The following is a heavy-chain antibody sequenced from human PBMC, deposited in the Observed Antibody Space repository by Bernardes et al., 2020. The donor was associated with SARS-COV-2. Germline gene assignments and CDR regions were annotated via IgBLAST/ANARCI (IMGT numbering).Heavy chain of an antibody. V-gene: IGHV4-34*01. CDR2: INHSGST. CDR1: GGSFSGYY. CDR3: ARRLRRTSWYFDL. Sequence: SETLSLTCAVYGGSFSGYYWSWIRQPPGKGLEWIGEINHSGSTNYNPSLKSRVTISVDTSKNQFSLKLSSVTAADTAVYYCARRLRRTSWYFDLWGRGTLVTVSS. J-gene: IGHJ2*01. D-gene: IGHD4-17*01.